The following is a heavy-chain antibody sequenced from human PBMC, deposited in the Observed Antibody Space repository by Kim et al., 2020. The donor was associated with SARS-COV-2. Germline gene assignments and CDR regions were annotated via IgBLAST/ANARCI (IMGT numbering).Heavy chain of an antibody. J-gene: IGHJ6*02. CDR2: IYYSGSA. CDR1: GGSISSYY. Sequence: SETLSLTCTVSGGSISSYYWTWIRQSPGKGLEWISHIYYSGSANYNPSLRSRVTISVDTSKDQFSLKLSSVTAADTAVYYCARDRTNYDILTGYPTPNGMDVWGQGTTVTVSS. D-gene: IGHD3-9*01. V-gene: IGHV4-59*01. CDR3: ARDRTNYDILTGYPTPNGMDV.